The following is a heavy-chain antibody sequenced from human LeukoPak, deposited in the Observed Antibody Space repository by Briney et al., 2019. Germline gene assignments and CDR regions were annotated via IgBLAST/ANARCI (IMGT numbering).Heavy chain of an antibody. J-gene: IGHJ4*02. CDR1: GYSFTSYG. D-gene: IGHD4-17*01. V-gene: IGHV1-18*01. CDR3: ARAVNGDYYFDY. Sequence: ASVKVSCKASGYSFTSYGISWLRQAPGQGLEWMGWISAYNGNTNYAQKLQGRVTMTTDTSTSTAYMELRSLRSDDTAVYYCARAVNGDYYFDYWGQGTLVTVSS. CDR2: ISAYNGNT.